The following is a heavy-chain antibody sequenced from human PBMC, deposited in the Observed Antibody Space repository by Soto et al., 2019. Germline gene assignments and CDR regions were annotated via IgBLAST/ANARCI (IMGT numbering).Heavy chain of an antibody. CDR1: GFTFSSSA. CDR3: AKSYIGSGRPGF. CDR2: ISGSGENT. Sequence: GGSLRLSCAASGFTFSSSAMSWVRQAPGKGLEWVSTISGSGENTHYAASVKGRFIISRDTSQNTLYLQMNGLRAEDTAVYYCAKSYIGSGRPGFWGQGTLVTVSS. V-gene: IGHV3-23*01. D-gene: IGHD3-10*01. J-gene: IGHJ4*02.